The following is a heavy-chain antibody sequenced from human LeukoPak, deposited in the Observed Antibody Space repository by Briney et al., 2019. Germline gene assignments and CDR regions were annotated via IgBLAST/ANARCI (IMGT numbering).Heavy chain of an antibody. CDR1: GYTFISYA. CDR2: INTNTGNP. CDR3: ARGDLLPAWFKVNI. J-gene: IGHJ3*02. D-gene: IGHD3-10*01. V-gene: IGHV7-4-1*02. Sequence: ASVKVSCKASGYTFISYAMNWVRQAPGQGLEWMGWINTNTGNPTYAQGFTGRFVFSLDTSVSTAYLQISSLKAEDTAVYYCARGDLLPAWFKVNIWGQGTKVTVSS.